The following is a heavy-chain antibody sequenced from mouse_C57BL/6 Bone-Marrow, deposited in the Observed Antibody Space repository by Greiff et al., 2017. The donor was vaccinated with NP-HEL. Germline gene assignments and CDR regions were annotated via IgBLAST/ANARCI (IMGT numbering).Heavy chain of an antibody. Sequence: QVQLQQSGAELARPGASVKMSCKASGYTFTSYTMHWVKQRPGQGLEWIGYINPSSGYTKYNQKFKDKATLTADKSSSTAYMQLSSLTSDDSAVYYCARDDGYWFAYWGQGTLVTVAA. V-gene: IGHV1-4*01. D-gene: IGHD2-3*01. CDR3: ARDDGYWFAY. CDR1: GYTFTSYT. CDR2: INPSSGYT. J-gene: IGHJ3*01.